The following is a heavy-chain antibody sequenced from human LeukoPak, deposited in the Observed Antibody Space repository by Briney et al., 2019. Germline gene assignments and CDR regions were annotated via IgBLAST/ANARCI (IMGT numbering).Heavy chain of an antibody. V-gene: IGHV3-23*01. J-gene: IGHJ4*02. D-gene: IGHD3-10*01. CDR2: ISGSGGST. CDR1: GFTFSSYA. Sequence: GGSLRLSCAASGFTFSSYAMSWVRQAPGKGLEWVSAISGSGGSTYYADSVKGRFTISRDNSKNTLYLQMNSLRAEDTAVYYCARRSRGVYYFDYWGQGTLVTVSS. CDR3: ARRSRGVYYFDY.